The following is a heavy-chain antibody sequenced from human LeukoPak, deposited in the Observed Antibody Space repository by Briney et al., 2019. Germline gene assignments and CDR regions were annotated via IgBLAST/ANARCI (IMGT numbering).Heavy chain of an antibody. CDR1: GFTFSSYS. D-gene: IGHD2-2*01. CDR2: ISTSSSTI. Sequence: RGSLRLSCAASGFTFSSYSMNWVRQAPGKGLEWVSYISTSSSTIYYADSVKGRFTISRDNAKNPLYLQMNSLRAEDTAVYYCARVDVGYCSSTSCETGFDYWGQGTLVTVSS. CDR3: ARVDVGYCSSTSCETGFDY. J-gene: IGHJ4*02. V-gene: IGHV3-48*01.